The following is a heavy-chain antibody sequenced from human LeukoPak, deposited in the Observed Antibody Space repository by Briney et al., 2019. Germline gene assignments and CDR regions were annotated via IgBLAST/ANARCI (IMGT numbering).Heavy chain of an antibody. CDR3: ARDRGSLGY. Sequence: PGGSLRLSCAASGFTFSSYAMSWVRQAPGMGLVWVSRINSDGSSTTYADSVKGRFTISRDNAKNTLYLQMNSLRAEDTAMYYCARDRGSLGYWGQGTLVTVSS. CDR2: INSDGSST. J-gene: IGHJ4*02. CDR1: GFTFSSYA. D-gene: IGHD1-26*01. V-gene: IGHV3-74*01.